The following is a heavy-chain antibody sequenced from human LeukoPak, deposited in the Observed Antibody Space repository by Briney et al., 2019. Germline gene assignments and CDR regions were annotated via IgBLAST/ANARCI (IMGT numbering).Heavy chain of an antibody. CDR2: FDPEDGET. V-gene: IGHV1-24*01. Sequence: ASVKVSCKVSGYTLTELSMHWVRQAPGKGLEWMGGFDPEDGETIYAQKFQGRVTMTEDTSTDTAYMELSSLRSGDTAVYYCATESPRWQYYYDPNWFDPWGQGTLVTVSS. J-gene: IGHJ5*02. CDR1: GYTLTELS. D-gene: IGHD3-22*01. CDR3: ATESPRWQYYYDPNWFDP.